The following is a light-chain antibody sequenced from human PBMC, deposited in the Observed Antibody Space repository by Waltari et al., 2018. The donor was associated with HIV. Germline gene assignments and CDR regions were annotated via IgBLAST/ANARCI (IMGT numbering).Light chain of an antibody. CDR3: TSYISSSTPV. V-gene: IGLV2-14*01. Sequence: QSALTQPASVSGSPGQSITISCTGTSSDLTYYNSVSWYHHHPGNAPKVIIYDVSNRPSGVSHRFSGSKSGHTASLTISGLQAEDEADYFCTSYISSSTPVFGGGTKLTVL. J-gene: IGLJ3*02. CDR1: SSDLTYYNS. CDR2: DVS.